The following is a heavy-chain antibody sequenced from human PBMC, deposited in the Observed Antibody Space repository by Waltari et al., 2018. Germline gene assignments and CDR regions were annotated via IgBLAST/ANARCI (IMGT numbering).Heavy chain of an antibody. Sequence: QLQLQESGPGLVKPSETLSLTCTVSGGSSTSSLDYCGWIRQPPGKRFEWIGIINYSGTTYYSPALKRQVTMSVDMSKNQFSLKLTSVTAADTAVYYCARFTQVAGSSLLDYWGQGTLVTVSS. J-gene: IGHJ4*02. CDR3: ARFTQVAGSSLLDY. V-gene: IGHV4-39*01. CDR2: INYSGTT. D-gene: IGHD6-19*01. CDR1: GGSSTSSLDY.